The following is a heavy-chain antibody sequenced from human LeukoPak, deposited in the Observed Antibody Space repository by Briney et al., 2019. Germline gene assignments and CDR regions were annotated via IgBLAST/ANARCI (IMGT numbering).Heavy chain of an antibody. D-gene: IGHD1-26*01. CDR3: ARVYSY. J-gene: IGHJ4*02. V-gene: IGHV3-20*04. CDR1: GFTSDDYG. CDR2: INWNGGST. Sequence: PWGSLILSCAASGFTSDDYGMHWVRQAPGKGLEWVSGINWNGGSTGYADSVKGRFTISRDNSKNTLYLQMNSLIAEDTAVYYCARVYSYWGQGTLVTVSS.